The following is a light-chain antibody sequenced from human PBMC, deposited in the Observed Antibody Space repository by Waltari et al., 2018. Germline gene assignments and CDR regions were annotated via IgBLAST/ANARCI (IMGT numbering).Light chain of an antibody. CDR2: KTS. J-gene: IGKJ2*01. CDR1: QTVHNW. Sequence: DIQMTQSPSTLSASVGDRVTIICRASQTVHNWVAWYQQQPGAAPKLLIYKTSTLQSGVPSRFSGSGSGTEFTLTVSSLQPDDFATYYCQQYDAGSTFGQGTQLEI. CDR3: QQYDAGST. V-gene: IGKV1-5*03.